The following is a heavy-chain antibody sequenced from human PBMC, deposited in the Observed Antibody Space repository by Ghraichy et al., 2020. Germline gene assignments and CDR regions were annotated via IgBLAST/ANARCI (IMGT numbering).Heavy chain of an antibody. Sequence: SQTLSLTCAISGDSVSSNSAAWNWIRQSPSRGLEWLGRTYYRSKWYNDYAVSVKSRITINPDTSKNQFSLQLNSVTPEDTAVYYCARGIVVVPAAINWFDPWGQGTLVTVSS. J-gene: IGHJ5*02. CDR2: TYYRSKWYN. CDR3: ARGIVVVPAAINWFDP. V-gene: IGHV6-1*01. CDR1: GDSVSSNSAA. D-gene: IGHD2-2*01.